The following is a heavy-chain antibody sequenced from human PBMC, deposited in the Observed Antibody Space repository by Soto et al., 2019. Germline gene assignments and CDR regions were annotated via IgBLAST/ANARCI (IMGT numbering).Heavy chain of an antibody. CDR1: GGTFRSYS. J-gene: IGHJ6*02. V-gene: IGHV1-69*01. Sequence: QVQLVQSGAEVKKPGSSVKVSCKASGGTFRSYSISWVRQAPGQGLEWMGGIIPIFDITNYAQKFQGRVTITADESTSTAYMELSSLGSYDTAVYYCARPDEGGYSSNHHYYYALDVWGQATTVTV. CDR3: ARPDEGGYSSNHHYYYALDV. CDR2: IIPIFDIT. D-gene: IGHD3-22*01.